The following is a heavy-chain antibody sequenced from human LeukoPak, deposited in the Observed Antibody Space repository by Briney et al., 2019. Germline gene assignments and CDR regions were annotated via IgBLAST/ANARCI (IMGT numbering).Heavy chain of an antibody. CDR2: IYHSGST. J-gene: IGHJ6*02. CDR1: GGSISSGGYS. D-gene: IGHD4-11*01. V-gene: IGHV4-30-2*01. Sequence: PSETLSLTCAVSGGSISSGGYSWSWIRQPPGTGLEWIGYIYHSGSTYYNPSLKSRVTISVDRSKNQFSLKLSSVTAADTAVYYCATFTQTTIDYYGMDVWGQGTTVTVSS. CDR3: ATFTQTTIDYYGMDV.